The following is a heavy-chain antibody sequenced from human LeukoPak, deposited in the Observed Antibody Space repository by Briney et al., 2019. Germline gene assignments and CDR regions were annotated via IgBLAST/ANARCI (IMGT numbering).Heavy chain of an antibody. J-gene: IGHJ4*02. V-gene: IGHV3-33*01. CDR3: ARDFYDSSGYYYDY. D-gene: IGHD3-22*01. CDR1: GFTFSSYG. Sequence: TGGPLRLSCAASGFTFSSYGMHWVRQAPGKGLEWVAVIWYDGSNKYYADSVKGRLTISRDNSKNTLYLQMNSLRAEDTAVYYCARDFYDSSGYYYDYWGQGTLVTVSS. CDR2: IWYDGSNK.